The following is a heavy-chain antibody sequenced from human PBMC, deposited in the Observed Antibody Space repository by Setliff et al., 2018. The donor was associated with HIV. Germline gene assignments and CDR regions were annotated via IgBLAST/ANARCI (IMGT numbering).Heavy chain of an antibody. CDR2: IYYTGRT. V-gene: IGHV4-39*01. J-gene: IGHJ5*02. D-gene: IGHD1-26*01. CDR1: GGSISSYDYN. Sequence: PSETLSLTCTVPGGSISSYDYNWGWIRQPPGKGLEWIANIYYTGRTYYNPSLKSRVTISVDTSKNQFSLKVTSLTAADTAVYYCARYRRGAEWFDPWGQGTLVTVSS. CDR3: ARYRRGAEWFDP.